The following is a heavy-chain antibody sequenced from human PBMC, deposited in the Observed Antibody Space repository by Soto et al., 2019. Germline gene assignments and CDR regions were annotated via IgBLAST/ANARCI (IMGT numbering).Heavy chain of an antibody. Sequence: GGSLRLSCAASGFTFSSYSMNWVRQAPGKGLEWVSYISSSGSTIYYADSVKGRFTISRDNAKNSLYLQMNSLRAEDTAVYYCARPKGAPYFDYWGQGTLVTVSS. CDR1: GFTFSSYS. CDR3: ARPKGAPYFDY. D-gene: IGHD1-26*01. V-gene: IGHV3-48*04. CDR2: ISSSGSTI. J-gene: IGHJ4*02.